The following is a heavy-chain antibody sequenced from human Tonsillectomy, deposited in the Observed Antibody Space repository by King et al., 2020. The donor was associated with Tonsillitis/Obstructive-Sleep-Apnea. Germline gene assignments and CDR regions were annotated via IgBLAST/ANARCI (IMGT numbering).Heavy chain of an antibody. CDR2: IRSQTYGGTT. V-gene: IGHV3-49*04. D-gene: IGHD5-18*01. Sequence: VQLVESGGGLVQPGRSLRLSCTASGFTFGDYVMNWVRQAPGKGLEWVGFIRSQTYGGTTEYAASVRGRFTFSRDDSQSIAYLQMNSLKTEDTAVYYCTRVDTVMNDAFDIWGQGTMVTVSS. CDR1: GFTFGDYV. J-gene: IGHJ3*02. CDR3: TRVDTVMNDAFDI.